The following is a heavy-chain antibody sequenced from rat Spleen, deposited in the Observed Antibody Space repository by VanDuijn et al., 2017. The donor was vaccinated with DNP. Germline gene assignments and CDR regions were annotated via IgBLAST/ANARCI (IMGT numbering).Heavy chain of an antibody. Sequence: EVLLQESGPGLVKPSQSLSLTCSVSGFSITNNFKWSWIRKFPGNKLEWMGYVTNAGSTHYNPSLRSRISITTDTSKNQFFLQLNSVTTEDTATYYCARWTRYFDYWGRGVMVTVSS. CDR1: GFSITNNFK. CDR3: ARWTRYFDY. V-gene: IGHV3-3*01. D-gene: IGHD1-4*01. CDR2: VTNAGST. J-gene: IGHJ2*01.